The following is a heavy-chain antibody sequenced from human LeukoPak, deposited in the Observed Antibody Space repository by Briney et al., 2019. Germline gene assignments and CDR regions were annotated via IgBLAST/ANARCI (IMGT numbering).Heavy chain of an antibody. CDR2: VSYDGASK. V-gene: IGHV3-30-3*01. J-gene: IGHJ4*02. D-gene: IGHD1-26*01. Sequence: GGSLRLSCAASGFIFSNYAMHWVRQAPGKGLEWVAVVSYDGASKDYADSVKGRFSISRVNSKNTVYLYMNSLRPEDTAVYYCARDLGASGRPTDWYYFNNWGQGTLVTVSS. CDR1: GFIFSNYA. CDR3: ARDLGASGRPTDWYYFNN.